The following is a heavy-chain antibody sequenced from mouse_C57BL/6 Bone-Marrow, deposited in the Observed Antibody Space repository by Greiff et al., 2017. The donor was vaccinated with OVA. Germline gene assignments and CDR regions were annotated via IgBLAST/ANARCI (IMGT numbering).Heavy chain of an antibody. V-gene: IGHV1-53*01. D-gene: IGHD1-1*01. CDR1: GYTFTSYW. CDR3: ARRAHYGSSPSWYFEV. J-gene: IGHJ1*03. CDR2: INPSNGGT. Sequence: QVQLQQPGTELVKPGASVKLSCKASGYTFTSYWMHWVKQRPGQGLEWIGNINPSNGGTNYNEKFKSKATLTVDKSCSTAYMQLSSLTSADSAVYYCARRAHYGSSPSWYFEVWGTGTTVTVSS.